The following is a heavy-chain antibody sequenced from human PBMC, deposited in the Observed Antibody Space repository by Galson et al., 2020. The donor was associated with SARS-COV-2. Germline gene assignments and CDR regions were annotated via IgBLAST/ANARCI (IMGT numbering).Heavy chain of an antibody. V-gene: IGHV3-48*04. CDR1: GFTFNNYS. J-gene: IGHJ4*02. CDR3: ARGPQIGIAAAGTGDY. CDR2: ISSTSATI. D-gene: IGHD6-13*01. Sequence: GESLKISCAASGFTFNNYSMNWVRQAPGKGLEWVSYISSTSATIYYADSVKGRFTISRDNAKNSLYLQMNSLRAEDTAVYYCARGPQIGIAAAGTGDYWGQGTLVTVSS.